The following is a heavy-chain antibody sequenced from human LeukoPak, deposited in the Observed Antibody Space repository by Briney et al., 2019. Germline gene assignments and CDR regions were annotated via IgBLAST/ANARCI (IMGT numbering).Heavy chain of an antibody. D-gene: IGHD4-11*01. CDR1: GYTFTSYD. CDR2: MNPNSGNT. Sequence: GASVKVSCKPSGYTFTSYDINWVRQAPGQGLEWMGWMNPNSGNTGYAQKFQARVTMTRNTSISTAYMELNSLRSDDTAVYYCARGLSVNQPLDYWGQGTLVTVSS. J-gene: IGHJ4*02. CDR3: ARGLSVNQPLDY. V-gene: IGHV1-8*01.